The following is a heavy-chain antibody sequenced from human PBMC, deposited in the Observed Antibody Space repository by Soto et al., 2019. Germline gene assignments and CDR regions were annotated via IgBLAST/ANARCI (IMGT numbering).Heavy chain of an antibody. J-gene: IGHJ6*01. Sequence: GRSLRLSSGASRFSLSESFMSWIRRAPGKGLEWVASISTTSSYTDYAAFVKGRVTVSRDNSKNVLFLQLNSLRDDQKAVYYCARGAVRRQHVDYGFDVWGQRTTVTVSS. D-gene: IGHD2-21*01. CDR2: ISTTSSYT. CDR1: RFSLSESF. V-gene: IGHV3-11*06. CDR3: ARGAVRRQHVDYGFDV.